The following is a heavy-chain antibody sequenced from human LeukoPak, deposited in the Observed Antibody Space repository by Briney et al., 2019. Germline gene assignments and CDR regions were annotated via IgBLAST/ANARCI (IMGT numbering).Heavy chain of an antibody. D-gene: IGHD6-19*01. Sequence: SVKVSCKASGGTFSSYAISWVRQAPGQGLEWMGRIIPIFGTANYAQKFQGRVTITTDESTSTAYMELSSLRSEDTAVYYCARASSGWYFFDYWGQGTLVAVSS. CDR3: ARASSGWYFFDY. J-gene: IGHJ4*02. CDR1: GGTFSSYA. V-gene: IGHV1-69*05. CDR2: IIPIFGTA.